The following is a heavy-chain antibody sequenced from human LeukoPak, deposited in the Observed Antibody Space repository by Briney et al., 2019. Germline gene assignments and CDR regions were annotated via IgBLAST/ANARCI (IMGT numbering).Heavy chain of an antibody. J-gene: IGHJ4*02. CDR1: GFTFSSYA. D-gene: IGHD6-19*01. Sequence: GGSLRLSCAASGFTFSSYAMHWVRQAPGKGLEWVAFIRYDGSNKYYADSVKGRFTISRDNSKNTLYLQMNSLRAEDTAVYYCAKDGGKGLPIPVAGGALDYWGQGTLVTVSS. CDR2: IRYDGSNK. V-gene: IGHV3-30*02. CDR3: AKDGGKGLPIPVAGGALDY.